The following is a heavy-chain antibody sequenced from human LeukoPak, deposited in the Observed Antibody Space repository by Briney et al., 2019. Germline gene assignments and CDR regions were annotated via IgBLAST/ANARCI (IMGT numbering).Heavy chain of an antibody. V-gene: IGHV4-30-2*01. Sequence: SQTLSLTCAVSGGSISSGGYSWSWIRQPPGKGLEWIGCIYHSGSTYYNPSLKSRVTISVGRSKNQFSLKLSSVTAADTAVYYCARFVVGSSGYDYWGQGTLVTVSS. D-gene: IGHD3-22*01. CDR3: ARFVVGSSGYDY. CDR2: IYHSGST. J-gene: IGHJ4*02. CDR1: GGSISSGGYS.